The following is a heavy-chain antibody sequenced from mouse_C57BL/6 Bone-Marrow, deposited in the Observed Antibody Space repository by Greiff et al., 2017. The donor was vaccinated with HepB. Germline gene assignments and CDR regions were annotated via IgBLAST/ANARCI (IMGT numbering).Heavy chain of an antibody. Sequence: VQLQQPGAELVKPGASVKMSCKASGYTFTSYWITWVKQRPGQGLEWIGDIYPGSGSTNYNEKFKSKATLTVDTSSSTAYVQLSSLTSEDSAVYYCASDVDSPYAMDYWGQGTSVTVSS. CDR1: GYTFTSYW. V-gene: IGHV1-55*01. CDR2: IYPGSGST. J-gene: IGHJ4*01. CDR3: ASDVDSPYAMDY. D-gene: IGHD2-12*01.